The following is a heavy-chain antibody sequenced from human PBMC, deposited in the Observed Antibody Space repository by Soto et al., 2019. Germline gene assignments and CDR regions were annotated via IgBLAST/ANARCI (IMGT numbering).Heavy chain of an antibody. Sequence: SETLSLTCAVYGGSFSGYYWSWIRQPPGKGLEWIGEINHSGSTNYNPSLKSRVTISVDTSKNQFSLKLSSVTAADTAVYYCARGGRRWYFDWFDPWGQGTLVTVSS. J-gene: IGHJ5*02. CDR1: GGSFSGYY. D-gene: IGHD6-13*01. V-gene: IGHV4-34*01. CDR2: INHSGST. CDR3: ARGGRRWYFDWFDP.